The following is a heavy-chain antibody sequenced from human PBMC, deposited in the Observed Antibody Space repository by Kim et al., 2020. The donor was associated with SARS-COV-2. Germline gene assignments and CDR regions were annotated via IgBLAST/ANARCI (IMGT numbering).Heavy chain of an antibody. J-gene: IGHJ4*02. Sequence: SVKVSCKASGGTFSSYAISWVRQAPGQGLEWMGGIIPIFGTANYAQKFQGRVTITADESTSTAYMELSSLRSEDTAVYYCARGKEGYDYVWGSYRDPRHGFDYWGQGTLVTVSS. D-gene: IGHD3-16*02. CDR1: GGTFSSYA. CDR3: ARGKEGYDYVWGSYRDPRHGFDY. CDR2: IIPIFGTA. V-gene: IGHV1-69*13.